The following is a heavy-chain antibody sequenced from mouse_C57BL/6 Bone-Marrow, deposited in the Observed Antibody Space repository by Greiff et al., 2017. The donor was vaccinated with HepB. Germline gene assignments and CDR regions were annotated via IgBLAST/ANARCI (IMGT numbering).Heavy chain of an antibody. V-gene: IGHV5-12*01. D-gene: IGHD1-1*01. J-gene: IGHJ2*01. CDR1: GFTFSDYY. Sequence: EVKVVESGGGLVQPGGSLKLSCAASGFTFSDYYMYWVRQTPEKRLEWVAYISNGGGSTYYPDTVKGRFTISRDNAKNTLYLQMSRLKSEDTAMYYCARLIYYYGSILDDWGQGTTLTVSS. CDR2: ISNGGGST. CDR3: ARLIYYYGSILDD.